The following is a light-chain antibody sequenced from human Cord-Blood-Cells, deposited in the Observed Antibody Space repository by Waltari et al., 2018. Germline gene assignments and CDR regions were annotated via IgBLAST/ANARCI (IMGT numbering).Light chain of an antibody. V-gene: IGLV2-23*01. Sequence: QSALTQPASVSGSPGQSITISCTGTSSDVGSYNLVSWYQQHPRKAPKLMIYEGSKRPSGVSNRFSGSKSGNTASLTISGLQAEDEADYYCCSYAGSGWVFGGGTKLTVL. CDR1: SSDVGSYNL. CDR2: EGS. CDR3: CSYAGSGWV. J-gene: IGLJ3*02.